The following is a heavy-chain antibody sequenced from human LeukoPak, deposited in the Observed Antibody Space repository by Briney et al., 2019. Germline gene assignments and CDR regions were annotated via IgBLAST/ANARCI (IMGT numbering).Heavy chain of an antibody. V-gene: IGHV4-61*02. CDR3: ATSYYDFWSGYQNAFDI. D-gene: IGHD3-3*01. J-gene: IGHJ3*02. CDR2: XYTSGTT. Sequence: SETXSLTXXVSGXSVRRGNYYWTWXXQPAXXXXXWIXRXYTSGTTDYNPSLRTRVTISVDASRNQFSLNLSSVTAADTAVYYCATSYYDFWSGYQNAFDIWGQGTMVTVSS. CDR1: GXSVRRGNYY.